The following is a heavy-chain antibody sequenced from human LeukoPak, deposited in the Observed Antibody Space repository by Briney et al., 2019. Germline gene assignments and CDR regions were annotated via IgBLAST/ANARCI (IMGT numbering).Heavy chain of an antibody. CDR2: ISGSGGST. CDR1: GFTFSSYA. Sequence: GGSLRLSCAASGFTFSSYAMRWVRQAPGKGLEWVSAISGSGGSTYYADSVKGRFTISRDNSKNTQYLQMNSLRAEDTAVYYCAKDQDSSRPFFYFDYWGQGTLVTVSS. V-gene: IGHV3-23*01. D-gene: IGHD6-13*01. CDR3: AKDQDSSRPFFYFDY. J-gene: IGHJ4*02.